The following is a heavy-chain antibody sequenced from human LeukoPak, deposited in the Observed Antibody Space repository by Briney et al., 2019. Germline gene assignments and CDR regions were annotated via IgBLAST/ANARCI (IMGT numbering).Heavy chain of an antibody. Sequence: SETLSLTCAVYGGSFSGYYWRWISQPPGKGLEWIGEINHSGSTNYNQSLKSRFTISVDTSKNQFSLKLSSVTAADTAVYYCAREFTAMGYFDYWGQGTLVTVSS. CDR2: INHSGST. V-gene: IGHV4-34*01. CDR3: AREFTAMGYFDY. CDR1: GGSFSGYY. J-gene: IGHJ4*02. D-gene: IGHD5-18*01.